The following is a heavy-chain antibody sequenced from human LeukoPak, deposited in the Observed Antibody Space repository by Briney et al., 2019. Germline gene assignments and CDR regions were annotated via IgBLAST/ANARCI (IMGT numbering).Heavy chain of an antibody. J-gene: IGHJ2*01. Sequence: ASVKVSCKASGYTFTSYGINWVRQATGQGLEWMGWMNPNSGNTGYAQKFQGRVTMTRNTSISTAYMELSSLRSEDTAVYYCARVGLPGYCSSTSCHIPYWYFDLWGRGTLVTVSS. CDR2: MNPNSGNT. D-gene: IGHD2-2*02. CDR1: GYTFTSYG. V-gene: IGHV1-8*02. CDR3: ARVGLPGYCSSTSCHIPYWYFDL.